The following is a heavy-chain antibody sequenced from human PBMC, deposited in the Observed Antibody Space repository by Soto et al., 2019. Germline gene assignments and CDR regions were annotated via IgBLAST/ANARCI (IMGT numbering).Heavy chain of an antibody. Sequence: SLRLSCAASGFTFSSYEMNWVRQAPGKGLEWVSYISSSGSTIYYADSVKGRFTISRDNAKNSLYLQMNSLRAEDTAVYYCARDAGAPLLPHSPPFHYYYYGMDVWGQGTTVTVSS. D-gene: IGHD1-26*01. CDR2: ISSSGSTI. CDR1: GFTFSSYE. CDR3: ARDAGAPLLPHSPPFHYYYYGMDV. V-gene: IGHV3-48*03. J-gene: IGHJ6*02.